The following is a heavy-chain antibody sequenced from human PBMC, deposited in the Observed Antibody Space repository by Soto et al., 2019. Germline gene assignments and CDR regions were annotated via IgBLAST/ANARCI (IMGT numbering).Heavy chain of an antibody. V-gene: IGHV4-39*02. J-gene: IGHJ5*01. CDR3: ARGRYCLTGRCFPNWFDS. CDR2: IHFRGSS. Sequence: SETLSLTCTVSGGSISTTYDYWGGLRQPPGKGLEWIATIHFRGSSYYNPSLKSRVTISVDTSKNHFSLRLTSVTAADTAVYFCARGRYCLTGRCFPNWFDSWGQGTLVTVSS. D-gene: IGHD2-15*01. CDR1: GGSISTTYDY.